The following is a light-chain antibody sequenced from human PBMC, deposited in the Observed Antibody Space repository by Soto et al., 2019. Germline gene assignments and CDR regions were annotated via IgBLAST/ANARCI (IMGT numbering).Light chain of an antibody. CDR2: DVS. CDR1: SSDVGGYNY. J-gene: IGLJ2*01. CDR3: SSYAGSTVV. V-gene: IGLV2-8*01. Sequence: QSVLTQPPSASGSPGQSVTISCTGTSSDVGGYNYVSWYQQHPGKATKLMIYDVSKRPSGVPDRFSGSKSGNTASLTVSGLQAEDEADYYCSSYAGSTVVFGGGTKLTVL.